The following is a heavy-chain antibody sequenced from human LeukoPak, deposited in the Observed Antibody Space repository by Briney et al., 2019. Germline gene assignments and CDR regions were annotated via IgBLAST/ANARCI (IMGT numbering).Heavy chain of an antibody. CDR3: ARGEQQLAFDP. CDR1: GGSISSGGYS. V-gene: IGHV4-30-4*07. D-gene: IGHD6-13*01. Sequence: SGTLSLTCAVSGGSISSGGYSWSWIRQPPGKGLEWIGYIYYSGSTYYNPSLKSRVTISVDTSKNQFSLKLSSVTAADTAVYYCARGEQQLAFDPWGQGTLVTVSS. CDR2: IYYSGST. J-gene: IGHJ5*02.